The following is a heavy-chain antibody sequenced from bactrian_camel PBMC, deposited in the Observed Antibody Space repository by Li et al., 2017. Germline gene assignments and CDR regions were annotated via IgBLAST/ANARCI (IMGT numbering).Heavy chain of an antibody. CDR1: GNTYSATY. Sequence: VQLVESGGGSVQTGSSQTLSCIESGNTYSATYTGWFRQSPGKQREWVSAIRAEGTTSYDDSVKGRFTISRDKDKSTVYLQMNSLKPEDTAMYSCQPTTTCSHPYLLGQGTQVTVS. J-gene: IGHJ4*01. CDR2: IRAEGTT. D-gene: IGHD2*01. V-gene: IGHV3S53*01.